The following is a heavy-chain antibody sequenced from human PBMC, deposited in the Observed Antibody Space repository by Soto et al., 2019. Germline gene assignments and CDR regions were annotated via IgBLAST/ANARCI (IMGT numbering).Heavy chain of an antibody. CDR3: ARTYAQWAPLHYFAF. V-gene: IGHV1-69*01. Sequence: QVQLVQSGAEVKKPGSSVKVSCKASGGTFSRYGFIWVRQAPGQGFQWMGGIIPIFGTTHYEQNFQGRLSITADESTSTVYRIPSSQRCDDMAIYLWARTYAQWAPLHYFAFWGQGPLVTVSS. D-gene: IGHD1-26*01. J-gene: IGHJ4*02. CDR1: GGTFSRYG. CDR2: IIPIFGTT.